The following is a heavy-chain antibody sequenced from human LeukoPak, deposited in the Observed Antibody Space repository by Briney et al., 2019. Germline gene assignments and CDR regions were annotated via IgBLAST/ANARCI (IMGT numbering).Heavy chain of an antibody. CDR3: ARGGLWFGEEIVAFDI. D-gene: IGHD3-10*01. CDR2: IYHSGST. Sequence: PSQTLSLTCAVSGGSISSGGYSWSWLRQPPGKGLEWIGYIYHSGSTYYDPSLKSLVTISVDRSKNQFFLKLSSETAADTAVYYCARGGLWFGEEIVAFDIWGQGTMVTVSS. J-gene: IGHJ3*02. V-gene: IGHV4-30-2*01. CDR1: GGSISSGGYS.